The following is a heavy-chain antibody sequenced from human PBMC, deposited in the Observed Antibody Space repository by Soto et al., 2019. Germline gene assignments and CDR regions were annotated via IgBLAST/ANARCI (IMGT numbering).Heavy chain of an antibody. CDR3: ARGLYDLVQGVTHLDY. V-gene: IGHV4-34*01. D-gene: IGHD3-10*01. CDR2: INHSGRT. J-gene: IGHJ4*02. Sequence: SETLSLTCAVYGESFSGYYWSLIRQPPGKGLEWIGEINHSGRTNYNPSLKSRVTMSVDTSKNQFSLKLSSVTAADTAVYYCARGLYDLVQGVTHLDYWGQGILVTVSS. CDR1: GESFSGYY.